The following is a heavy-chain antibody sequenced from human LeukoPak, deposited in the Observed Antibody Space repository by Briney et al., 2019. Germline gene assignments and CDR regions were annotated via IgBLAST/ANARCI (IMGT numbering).Heavy chain of an antibody. V-gene: IGHV1-18*01. J-gene: IGHJ4*02. D-gene: IGHD2-8*01. Sequence: ASVKVSCKASGYTFTSYGISWVRQAPGQGLEWMGWISAYNGNTNYAQKLQGRVTMTTDTSTSTAYMELRSLRSDDTAVYYCAREKGAPGDGVFDYWGQGTLVTVSS. CDR2: ISAYNGNT. CDR1: GYTFTSYG. CDR3: AREKGAPGDGVFDY.